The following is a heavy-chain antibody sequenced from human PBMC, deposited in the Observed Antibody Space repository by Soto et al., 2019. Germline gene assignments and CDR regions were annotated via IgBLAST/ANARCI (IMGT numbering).Heavy chain of an antibody. CDR1: GFTFSNYA. D-gene: IGHD3-9*01. CDR3: AKCDWVFVKTSNYFFDY. J-gene: IGHJ4*02. CDR2: ISSRGDNT. V-gene: IGHV3-23*01. Sequence: EVQLLESGGGLVQPGGSLRLSCAASGFTFSNYAMSWVRQAPGKGRAWISAISSRGDNTHHADSVRGRFTISRDNSKNMLYLEISTLRAEDTAVYYCAKCDWVFVKTSNYFFDYWGQGTLVTVSS.